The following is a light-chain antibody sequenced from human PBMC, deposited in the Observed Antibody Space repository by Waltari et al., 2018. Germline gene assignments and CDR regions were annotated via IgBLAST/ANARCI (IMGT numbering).Light chain of an antibody. J-gene: IGLJ1*01. V-gene: IGLV2-11*01. CDR1: SSDVGRYNY. Sequence: QSALAQPRSVSGSPGQSVTISCAGTSSDVGRYNYVSWYQHPPAQAPKVLIYDVIPRPTGVPDRFSASKSGNTASLTISGLQAEDEADYYCCSYAGSPYVFGTGTKVTVL. CDR2: DVI. CDR3: CSYAGSPYV.